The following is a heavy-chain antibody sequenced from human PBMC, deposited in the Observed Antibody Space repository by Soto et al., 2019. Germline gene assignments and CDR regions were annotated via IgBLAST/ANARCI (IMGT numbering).Heavy chain of an antibody. CDR3: ARRKHDYGMDV. J-gene: IGHJ6*02. CDR2: IYYSGST. V-gene: IGHV4-39*01. Sequence: SETRSLTCTFTCASISSSSYYWGWIRQPPGKGLEWIGSIYYSGSTYYNPSLKSRVTISVDTSKNQFSLKLSSVTAADTAVYYCARRKHDYGMDVWGQGTTVT. CDR1: CASISSSSYY.